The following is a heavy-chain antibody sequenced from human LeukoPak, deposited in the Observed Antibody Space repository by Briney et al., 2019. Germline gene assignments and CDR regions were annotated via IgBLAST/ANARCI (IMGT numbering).Heavy chain of an antibody. V-gene: IGHV4-4*02. Sequence: PSETLSLTCAVSGGSISISNWWSWVRHPPGKGLGWIGEIYHRWSTNHNPPLKRLVTISVDKPKNQFSLELSSVTAAHTAVYYCASEVGNYGGKWGPFDYWGQGTLVSVSS. CDR2: IYHRWST. CDR3: ASEVGNYGGKWGPFDY. D-gene: IGHD4-23*01. J-gene: IGHJ4*02. CDR1: GGSISISNW.